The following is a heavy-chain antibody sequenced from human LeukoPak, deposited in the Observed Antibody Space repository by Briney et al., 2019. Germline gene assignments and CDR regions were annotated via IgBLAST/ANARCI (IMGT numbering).Heavy chain of an antibody. CDR1: GYSIRSGDY. CDR3: ARNRSLTTTPGFDH. V-gene: IGHV4-38-2*01. Sequence: PSETLSLTCAVSGYSIRSGDYWGWIRQSPRKGLEWIGSIYHSGSTHYNPSLKSRVTISVDTSKNQFSLMLSSVTAADTAVHYCARNRSLTTTPGFDHWGQGTLVTVSS. CDR2: IYHSGST. D-gene: IGHD4-11*01. J-gene: IGHJ4*02.